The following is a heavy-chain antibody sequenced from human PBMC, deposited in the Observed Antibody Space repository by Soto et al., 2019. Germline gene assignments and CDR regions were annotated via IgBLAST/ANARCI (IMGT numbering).Heavy chain of an antibody. CDR3: ASKRPGGAWVDH. Sequence: SETLSLTCTVSGGSISSGDYYWSWIRQPPGKGLEWIGYIYYSGSTYYNPSLKSRITISVDTSKNQFSLKLSSVTAADTAVYYCASKRPGGAWVDHWGQGTLVTVS. D-gene: IGHD2-15*01. J-gene: IGHJ5*02. V-gene: IGHV4-30-4*01. CDR1: GGSISSGDYY. CDR2: IYYSGST.